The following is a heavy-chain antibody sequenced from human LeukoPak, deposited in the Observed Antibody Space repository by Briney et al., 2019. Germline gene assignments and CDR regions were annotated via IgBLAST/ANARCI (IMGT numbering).Heavy chain of an antibody. CDR1: GGSFSGYY. Sequence: PSETLSLTCAVYGGSFSGYYWSWIRQPPGKGLEWIGEINHSGSTNYNPSLKSRVTISVDTSKTQFSLKLSSVTAADTAVYYCARYTIFGVVSFDPWGQGTLVTVSS. CDR2: INHSGST. J-gene: IGHJ5*02. V-gene: IGHV4-34*01. D-gene: IGHD3-3*01. CDR3: ARYTIFGVVSFDP.